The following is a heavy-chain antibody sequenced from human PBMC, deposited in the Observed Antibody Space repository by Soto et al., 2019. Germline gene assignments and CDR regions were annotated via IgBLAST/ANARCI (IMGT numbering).Heavy chain of an antibody. V-gene: IGHV4-4*02. CDR1: GGSTSSSNW. Sequence: SETLSLTCAVSGGSTSSSNWWSWVRQPPGKGLEWIGEIYHSGSTNYNPSLKSRVTISVDKSKNQFSLKLSSVTAADTAVYYCARDHSAAPTYYYYYGMDVWGQGTTVTVSS. J-gene: IGHJ6*02. CDR3: ARDHSAAPTYYYYYGMDV. CDR2: IYHSGST. D-gene: IGHD6-25*01.